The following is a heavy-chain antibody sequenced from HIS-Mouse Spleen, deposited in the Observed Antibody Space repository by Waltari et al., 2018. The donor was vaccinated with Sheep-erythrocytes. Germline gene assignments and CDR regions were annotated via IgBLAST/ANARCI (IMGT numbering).Heavy chain of an antibody. Sequence: EVQLVESGGGLVQPGGSLRLSCAASGFTFSSYSMNWVRQAPGKGWEWVSYISSSSSTIYYADSVKGRFTISRDNAKNSLYLQMNSLRAEDTAVYYCARVFLYSGSYYFDYWGQGTLVTVSS. CDR3: ARVFLYSGSYYFDY. J-gene: IGHJ4*02. D-gene: IGHD1-26*01. CDR2: ISSSSSTI. V-gene: IGHV3-48*01. CDR1: GFTFSSYS.